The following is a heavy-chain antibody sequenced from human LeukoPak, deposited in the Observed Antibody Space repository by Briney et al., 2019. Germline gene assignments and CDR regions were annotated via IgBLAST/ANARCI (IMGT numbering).Heavy chain of an antibody. V-gene: IGHV3-74*01. CDR3: ARDESITMTL. J-gene: IGHJ4*02. Sequence: GGPLRFSCEVQGLTIIKYWMHGVRQAPGKGLVWVSIISNDGTATRYADSVKGRFTISRDDAKNTLYLQMNSLRVEDTAVYYCARDESITMTLWGQGTLVTVSS. D-gene: IGHD3-22*01. CDR1: GLTIIKYW. CDR2: ISNDGTAT.